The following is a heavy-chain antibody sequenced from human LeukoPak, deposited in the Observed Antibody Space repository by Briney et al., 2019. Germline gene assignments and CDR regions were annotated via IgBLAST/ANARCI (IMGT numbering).Heavy chain of an antibody. Sequence: SETLSLTCTVSGGSISSSSYYWGWIRQPPGKGLEWLGSIYYSGSTYYNPSLKSRVTISVDTSKNQFSLKLSSVTAADTAVYYCARQGDGYNLQPQFDYWGQGTLVTVSS. V-gene: IGHV4-39*01. J-gene: IGHJ4*02. CDR2: IYYSGST. CDR1: GGSISSSSYY. D-gene: IGHD5-24*01. CDR3: ARQGDGYNLQPQFDY.